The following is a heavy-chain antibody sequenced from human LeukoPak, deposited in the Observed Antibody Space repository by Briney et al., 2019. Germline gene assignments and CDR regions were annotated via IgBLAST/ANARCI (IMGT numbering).Heavy chain of an antibody. Sequence: GGSLRLSCATSGFTFSRYAMTWVRQAPGKGLEWVSIISDSGGSPYYADSVKGRFTISRDNSKNTLYLQMNSLRAEDTAVYYCARDESLWELPHWGQGTLVTVSS. V-gene: IGHV3-23*01. D-gene: IGHD1-26*01. CDR1: GFTFSRYA. CDR3: ARDESLWELPH. J-gene: IGHJ4*02. CDR2: ISDSGGSP.